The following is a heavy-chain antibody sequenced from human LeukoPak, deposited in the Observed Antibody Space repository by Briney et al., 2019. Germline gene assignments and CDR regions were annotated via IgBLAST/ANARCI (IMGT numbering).Heavy chain of an antibody. D-gene: IGHD5-24*01. CDR1: GGAFSYYA. Sequence: SVKVSCKASGGAFSYYAINWVRQAPGQGLEWMGGIIPFVGTPDYAQKFQGRVSITTDESASIVYMELSSLKSEDTAVYYCAKGRDGYNPGVYFDSWGLGTQVIVSS. J-gene: IGHJ4*02. V-gene: IGHV1-69*05. CDR2: IIPFVGTP. CDR3: AKGRDGYNPGVYFDS.